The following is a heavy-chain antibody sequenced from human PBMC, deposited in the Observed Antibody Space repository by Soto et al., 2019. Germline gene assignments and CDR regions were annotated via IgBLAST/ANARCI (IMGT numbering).Heavy chain of an antibody. Sequence: EVHLVESGGGSVQPGGSLRLSCAASGFTFNSYSVHWVRQAPGKGLEWVSYITGSSSAIYYADSVKGRFTISRDNAKNSLSLQMNSLRDEDTAVYYCARGYCNGGSCYPGIYWGQGTLVSVSS. V-gene: IGHV3-48*02. CDR1: GFTFNSYS. J-gene: IGHJ4*02. CDR2: ITGSSSAI. CDR3: ARGYCNGGSCYPGIY. D-gene: IGHD2-15*01.